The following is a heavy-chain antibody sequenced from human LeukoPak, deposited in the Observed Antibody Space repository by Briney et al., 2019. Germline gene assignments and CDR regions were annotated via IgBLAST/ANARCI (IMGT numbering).Heavy chain of an antibody. J-gene: IGHJ4*02. V-gene: IGHV1-18*01. Sequence: ASVKVSCKASGYTFTSYGISWVRQAPGQGLEWMGWISAYNGNTNYAQKLQGRVTMTTDTSTSTAYMELRSLRSDDTAVYYCARYDYVWGSYRYFGWSPHGPFDYWGQGTLVTVPS. CDR3: ARYDYVWGSYRYFGWSPHGPFDY. CDR1: GYTFTSYG. CDR2: ISAYNGNT. D-gene: IGHD3-16*02.